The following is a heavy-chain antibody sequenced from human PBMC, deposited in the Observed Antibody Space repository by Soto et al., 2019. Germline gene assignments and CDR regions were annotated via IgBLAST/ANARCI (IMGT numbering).Heavy chain of an antibody. V-gene: IGHV1-3*05. Sequence: QVQLVQSGAEEKKPGASVKVSCKASGYTFTSYAMHWVRQAPGQRLEWMGWINAGNGNTKYSQKFQGRETITSDTLACTVYMELISLRSEDTAVYYCARVSGWYFLDHGGEGTLVTVSS. D-gene: IGHD6-19*01. CDR3: ARVSGWYFLDH. CDR1: GYTFTSYA. CDR2: INAGNGNT. J-gene: IGHJ4*02.